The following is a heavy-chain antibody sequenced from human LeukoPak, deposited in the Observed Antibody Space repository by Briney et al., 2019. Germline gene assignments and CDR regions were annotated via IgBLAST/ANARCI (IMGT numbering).Heavy chain of an antibody. Sequence: SETLSLTCAVYGGSFSGYYWSWIRQPPGKGLEWIGEINHSGSTNYNPSLKSRVTISVDTSKNQSSLKLSSVTAADTAVYYCARVAIFGVVMNWGQGTLVTVSS. CDR1: GGSFSGYY. CDR3: ARVAIFGVVMN. J-gene: IGHJ4*02. D-gene: IGHD3-3*01. V-gene: IGHV4-34*01. CDR2: INHSGST.